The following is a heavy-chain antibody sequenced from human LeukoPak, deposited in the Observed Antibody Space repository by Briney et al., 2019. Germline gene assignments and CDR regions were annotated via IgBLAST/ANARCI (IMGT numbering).Heavy chain of an antibody. V-gene: IGHV4-34*01. D-gene: IGHD4-23*01. CDR2: INHSGST. J-gene: IGHJ4*02. CDR1: GESFSGYY. Sequence: SETLSLTCAVYGESFSGYYWSWIRQPPGKGLEWIGEINHSGSTNYNPSLKSRVTISVDTSKNQFSLKLSSVTAADTAVYYCARANYGGRFDYWGQGTLVTVSS. CDR3: ARANYGGRFDY.